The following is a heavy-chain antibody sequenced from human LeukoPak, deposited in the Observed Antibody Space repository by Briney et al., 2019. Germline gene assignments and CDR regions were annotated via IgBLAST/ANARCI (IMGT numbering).Heavy chain of an antibody. D-gene: IGHD6-13*01. V-gene: IGHV6-1*01. J-gene: IGHJ4*02. CDR1: GDSISSNSVS. Sequence: KDSQTLSLTCAISGDSISSNSVSWNWIGQSPSRGLEWLGRTYYRSKWFNEYAVSVKSRITINPDTSKNQFSLQLNSVTPEDTAVFYCARATAGISDYWGQGTLVTVSS. CDR2: TYYRSKWFN. CDR3: ARATAGISDY.